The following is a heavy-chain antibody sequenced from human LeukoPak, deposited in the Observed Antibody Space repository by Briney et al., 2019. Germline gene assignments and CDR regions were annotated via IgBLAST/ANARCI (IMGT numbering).Heavy chain of an antibody. CDR2: IYSGGST. D-gene: IGHD6-19*01. V-gene: IGHV3-53*01. Sequence: GGSLRLSCAASGFTVSSNYMSWVRQAPGKGLEWVSVIYSGGSTYYADSVKGRFTISRDNSKNTLYLQMNSLRAEDTAVYYCARVSRSSGLPNDCWGQGTLVTVSS. J-gene: IGHJ4*02. CDR1: GFTVSSNY. CDR3: ARVSRSSGLPNDC.